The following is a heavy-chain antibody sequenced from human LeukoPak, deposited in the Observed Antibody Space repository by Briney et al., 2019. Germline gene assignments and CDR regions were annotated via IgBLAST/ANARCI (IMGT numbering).Heavy chain of an antibody. Sequence: SETLSLTCTVSGGSISSSSYYWGWIRQPPGKGLEWIGSIYYSGSTYYNPSLKSRVTISVDTSKNQFSLKLSSVTAADTAVYYCARVSYSSGWYLDYWGQGTLVTVSS. CDR3: ARVSYSSGWYLDY. CDR2: IYYSGST. J-gene: IGHJ4*02. V-gene: IGHV4-39*07. D-gene: IGHD6-19*01. CDR1: GGSISSSSYY.